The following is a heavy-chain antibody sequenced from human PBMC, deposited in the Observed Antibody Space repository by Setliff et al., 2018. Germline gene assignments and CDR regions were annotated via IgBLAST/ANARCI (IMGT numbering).Heavy chain of an antibody. J-gene: IGHJ6*03. CDR1: GYSFTDYY. D-gene: IGHD6-6*01. CDR2: ITTYNDNT. Sequence: ASVKVSCKTSGYSFTDYYIHWVRQAPGQGLEWMGHITTYNDNTNYAQKFQGRVTITADESTSTVFMELSSLRSEDTAVYYCARIPARRRYYYYMDVWGEGTTVTVSS. CDR3: ARIPARRRYYYYMDV. V-gene: IGHV1-46*01.